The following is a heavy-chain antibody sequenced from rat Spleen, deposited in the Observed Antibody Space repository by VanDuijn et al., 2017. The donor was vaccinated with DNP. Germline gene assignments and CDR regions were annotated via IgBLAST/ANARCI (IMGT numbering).Heavy chain of an antibody. CDR3: ARWDPGMGFAY. D-gene: IGHD1-4*01. V-gene: IGHV3-1*01. J-gene: IGHJ3*01. CDR2: ISYSGST. Sequence: EVQLQESGPGLVKPSQSLSLTCSVTGYSITTKYWAWIRKFPGNKMEWMGYISYSGSTSYNPSLKSRISITRDTSKNRFFLQLNSVTTEDTATYYCARWDPGMGFAYWGQGTLVTVSS. CDR1: GYSITTKY.